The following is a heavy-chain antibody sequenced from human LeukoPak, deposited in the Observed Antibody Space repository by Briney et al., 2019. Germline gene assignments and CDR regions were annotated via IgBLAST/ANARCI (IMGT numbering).Heavy chain of an antibody. V-gene: IGHV1-69*05. D-gene: IGHD4-11*01. CDR3: ASYSNYDPRPYFDY. Sequence: GSSVKVSCKASGGAFSSYAISWVRQAPGQGLEWMGGIIPIFGTANYAQKFQGRVTITTDESTSTAYMELSSLRSEDTAVYYCASYSNYDPRPYFDYWGQGTLVTVSS. J-gene: IGHJ4*02. CDR2: IIPIFGTA. CDR1: GGAFSSYA.